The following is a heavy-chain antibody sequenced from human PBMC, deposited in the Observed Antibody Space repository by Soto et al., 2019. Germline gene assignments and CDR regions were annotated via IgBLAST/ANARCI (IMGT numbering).Heavy chain of an antibody. V-gene: IGHV1-69*06. CDR3: ARELQGLYYFDY. J-gene: IGHJ4*02. Sequence: SVKVSCKASGGTFSAYAISWVRQAPGQGLEWMGGILPLSGTSNYTQRFQGRVTISADKSTSTAYMELSSLRSDDTAVYYCARELQGLYYFDYWGQGTLVTVSS. D-gene: IGHD4-4*01. CDR1: GGTFSAYA. CDR2: ILPLSGTS.